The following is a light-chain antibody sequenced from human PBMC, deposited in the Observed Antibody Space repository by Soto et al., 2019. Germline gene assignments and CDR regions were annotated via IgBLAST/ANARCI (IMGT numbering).Light chain of an antibody. CDR2: DAS. Sequence: DIQMTQSPSTLYAPIGDRVTITCRASQSISSWLAWYQQKPGKAPKLLIYDASSLESGVPSRFSGSGSGTDFTLTISCLQSEDFATYYCQQYYSFPRTFGQGTKVDIK. CDR1: QSISSW. V-gene: IGKV1-5*01. J-gene: IGKJ1*01. CDR3: QQYYSFPRT.